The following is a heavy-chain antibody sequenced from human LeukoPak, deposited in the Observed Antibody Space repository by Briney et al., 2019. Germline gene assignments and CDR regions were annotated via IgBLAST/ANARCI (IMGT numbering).Heavy chain of an antibody. CDR1: GYTFTSYY. CDR2: INPSGGST. CDR3: AREIASHGSGSYYNMYKWFDP. D-gene: IGHD3-10*01. V-gene: IGHV1-46*01. Sequence: ASVKVSCKASGYTFTSYYMHWVRQAPGQGLEWMGVINPSGGSTSYAQKFQGRVTMTRDTSTSTVYMELSSLRSEDTAVYYCAREIASHGSGSYYNMYKWFDPWGQGTLVTVSS. J-gene: IGHJ5*02.